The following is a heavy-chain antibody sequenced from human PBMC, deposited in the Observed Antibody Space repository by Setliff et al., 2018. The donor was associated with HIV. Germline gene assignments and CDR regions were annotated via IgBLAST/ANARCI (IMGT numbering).Heavy chain of an antibody. CDR2: IYPRDSDT. Sequence: GESLKISCKGSGYSFTNSWIGWVRQTPGKGLEWMGIIYPRDSDTRYSPSFQGQVTISADTTVDTAYLQWNTLKSSDTAMYYCAREIRTIEGGALDIWGQGTSVTVSS. V-gene: IGHV5-51*01. J-gene: IGHJ3*02. CDR3: AREIRTIEGGALDI. CDR1: GYSFTNSW. D-gene: IGHD3-16*01.